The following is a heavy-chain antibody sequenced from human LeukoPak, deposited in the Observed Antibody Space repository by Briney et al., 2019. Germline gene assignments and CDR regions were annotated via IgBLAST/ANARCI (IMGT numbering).Heavy chain of an antibody. J-gene: IGHJ3*02. V-gene: IGHV4-38-2*02. CDR1: GYSISSGYY. CDR3: TRDRSALDT. CDR2: IYHSGST. Sequence: SEILSLTCTVSGYSISSGYYWGWIRQPPGKGLEWIGSIYHSGSTYYNPSLKSRVTISGDTSKNQFSLKLSSVTAADTAVYYCTRDRSALDTWGQGTMVTVSS.